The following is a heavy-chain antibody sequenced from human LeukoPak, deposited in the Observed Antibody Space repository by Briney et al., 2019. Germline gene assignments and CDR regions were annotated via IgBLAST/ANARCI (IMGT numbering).Heavy chain of an antibody. CDR1: GFTFSSYS. CDR2: ISSSSSYI. J-gene: IGHJ6*03. Sequence: GGSLRLSCAASGFTFSSYSMNWVRQAPGKGLEWVSSISSSSSYIYYADSVKGRFTISRDNAKNSLYLQMNSLRAEDTAVYYCARDPVRFFNAVCYYYMDVWGKGTTVTVSS. CDR3: ARDPVRFFNAVCYYYMDV. D-gene: IGHD3-3*01. V-gene: IGHV3-21*01.